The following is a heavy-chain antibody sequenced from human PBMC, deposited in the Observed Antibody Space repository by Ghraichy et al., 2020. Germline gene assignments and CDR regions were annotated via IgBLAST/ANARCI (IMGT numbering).Heavy chain of an antibody. CDR3: ARGSSGYYPFYDY. CDR1: GGSISRYY. V-gene: IGHV4-59*08. D-gene: IGHD3-22*01. Sequence: SETLSLTCTVSGGSISRYYWSWIRQPPGKGLEWIGYIYYSGSTNYNPSLKSRVTISVDTSKNQFSLKLSSVAAADTAVYFCARGSSGYYPFYDYWGQGTLVTVSS. CDR2: IYYSGST. J-gene: IGHJ4*02.